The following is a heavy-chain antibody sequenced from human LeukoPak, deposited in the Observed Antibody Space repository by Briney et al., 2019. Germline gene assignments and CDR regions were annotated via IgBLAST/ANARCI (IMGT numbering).Heavy chain of an antibody. J-gene: IGHJ6*02. V-gene: IGHV1-69*04. D-gene: IGHD1-26*01. CDR3: AGEIWELGSYYYYGMDV. CDR1: GGTLSSYA. Sequence: SVKVSCKASGGTLSSYAISWVRQAPGQGLEWMGRIIPILGIANYAQKFQGRVTITADKSTSTAYMEMSSLRSEDTAVYYCAGEIWELGSYYYYGMDVWGQGTTVTVSS. CDR2: IIPILGIA.